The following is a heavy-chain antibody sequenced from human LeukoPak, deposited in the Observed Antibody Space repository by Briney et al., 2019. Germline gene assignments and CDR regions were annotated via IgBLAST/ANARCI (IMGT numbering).Heavy chain of an antibody. V-gene: IGHV4-34*01. Sequence: PSETLSLTCVVYGGSFCGYYWSGVRQPLGEGLEWIGEINHSGSANYNPSLKSRVTISVDTSKNQFSLKLSSVTAADTAVYYCAREEDTASYWGQGTLVTVSS. CDR3: AREEDTASY. CDR1: GGSFCGYY. J-gene: IGHJ4*02. D-gene: IGHD5-18*01. CDR2: INHSGSA.